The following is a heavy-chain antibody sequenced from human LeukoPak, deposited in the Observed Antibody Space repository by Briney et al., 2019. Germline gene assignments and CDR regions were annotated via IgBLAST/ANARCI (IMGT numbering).Heavy chain of an antibody. CDR3: ARRCSDGTCYSNDAFDI. CDR1: GGSISSSSYY. V-gene: IGHV4-39*01. CDR2: IYYSGST. Sequence: SETLSLTCTVSGGSISSSSYYWGWIRQPPGKGLEWHGSIYYSGSTYYNPSLKGRVTISVDTSKNQFSLKLSSLTDADTAVYYCARRCSDGTCYSNDAFDIWGQGTMVTVSS. D-gene: IGHD2-15*01. J-gene: IGHJ3*02.